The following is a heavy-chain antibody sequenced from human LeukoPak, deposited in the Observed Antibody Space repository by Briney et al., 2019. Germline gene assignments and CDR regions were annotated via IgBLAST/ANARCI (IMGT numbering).Heavy chain of an antibody. CDR1: GFNFSSYA. D-gene: IGHD1-20*01. Sequence: PGGSLRLSCAASGFNFSSYAMTWVRQAPGRGLEWVSGITNSGGSTFYADFVKGRFTIFRDNSRNTLYLQMNSLRAEDAAVYYCTKARYSDNWSGQDWGQGTLVTVSS. J-gene: IGHJ4*02. CDR2: ITNSGGST. V-gene: IGHV3-23*01. CDR3: TKARYSDNWSGQD.